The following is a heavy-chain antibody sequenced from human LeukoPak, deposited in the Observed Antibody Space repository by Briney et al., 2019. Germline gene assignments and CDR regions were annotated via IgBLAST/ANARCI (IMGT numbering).Heavy chain of an antibody. CDR3: ARVGPADYDYVWGSYRSSYFDY. CDR1: GVSISSSNW. V-gene: IGHV4-4*02. J-gene: IGHJ4*02. D-gene: IGHD3-16*02. CDR2: IYHSGST. Sequence: SETLSLTCAVSGVSISSSNWWSWVRQPPGKGLEWIGEIYHSGSTNYNPSLKSRVTISVDKSKNQFSLKLSSVTAADTAVYYCARVGPADYDYVWGSYRSSYFDYWGQGTLVTVSS.